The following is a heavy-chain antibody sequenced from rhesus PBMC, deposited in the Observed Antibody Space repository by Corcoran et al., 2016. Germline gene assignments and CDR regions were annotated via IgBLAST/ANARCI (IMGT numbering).Heavy chain of an antibody. CDR2: IYGSSGST. CDR1: GGSISGGDD. J-gene: IGHJ4*01. Sequence: QVQLQESGPGVVTPSETLSLTCAVSGGSISGGDDWSWVRQPPGKGLEWSGYIYGSSGSTNYNPSLKNRVTISKDASKKEFSLKLCAVTAADTAVYYCARGPLTGVIGYWGQGVLVTVSS. V-gene: IGHV4-76*01. D-gene: IGHD3-34*01. CDR3: ARGPLTGVIGY.